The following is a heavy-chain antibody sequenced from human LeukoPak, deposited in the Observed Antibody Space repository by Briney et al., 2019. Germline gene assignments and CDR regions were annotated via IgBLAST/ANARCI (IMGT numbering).Heavy chain of an antibody. Sequence: GGSLRLSCAASGFTVSSSYMSWVRQAPGEGLEWVSYISGGSDSIYYADSVKGRFTISRDNAKNSLYLQMNSLRDEDTAVYFCARDRPPVGAIDYWGQGTLATVSS. V-gene: IGHV3-48*02. J-gene: IGHJ4*02. CDR2: ISGGSDSI. CDR3: ARDRPPVGAIDY. CDR1: GFTVSSSY. D-gene: IGHD1-26*01.